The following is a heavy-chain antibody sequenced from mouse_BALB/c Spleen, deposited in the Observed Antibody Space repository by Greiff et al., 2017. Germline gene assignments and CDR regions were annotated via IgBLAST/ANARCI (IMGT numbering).Heavy chain of an antibody. Sequence: QVQLQQSGPELVKPGASVKISCKASGYAFSSSWMNWVKQRPGQGLEWIGRIYPGDGDTNYNGKFKGKATLTADKSSSTAYMQLSSLTSVDSAVYFCARDYDGYFDYWGQGTTLTVSS. CDR3: ARDYDGYFDY. J-gene: IGHJ2*01. D-gene: IGHD2-4*01. V-gene: IGHV1-82*01. CDR2: IYPGDGDT. CDR1: GYAFSSSW.